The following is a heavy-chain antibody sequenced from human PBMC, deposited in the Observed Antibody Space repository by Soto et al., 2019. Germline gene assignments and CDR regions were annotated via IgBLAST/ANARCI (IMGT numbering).Heavy chain of an antibody. D-gene: IGHD2-2*02. V-gene: IGHV1-18*01. J-gene: IGHJ6*02. Sequence: ASVKVSCKASGYTFTSYGISWVRQAPGQGLEWMGWISAYNGNTNYAQKLQGRVTMTTDTSTSTAYMELRSLRSDDTAVYYCASGRIVVVPAAIRDDYYYGMGVWGQGTTVTVSS. CDR2: ISAYNGNT. CDR3: ASGRIVVVPAAIRDDYYYGMGV. CDR1: GYTFTSYG.